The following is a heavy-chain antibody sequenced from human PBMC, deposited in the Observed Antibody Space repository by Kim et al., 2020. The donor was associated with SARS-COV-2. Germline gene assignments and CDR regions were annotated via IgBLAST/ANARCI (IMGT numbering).Heavy chain of an antibody. J-gene: IGHJ3*02. CDR3: ARHSYSSGWYGDAFDI. Sequence: SFQGQVTISADKSISTAYLQWSSLKASDTAMYYCARHSYSSGWYGDAFDIWGQGTMVTVSS. V-gene: IGHV5-51*01. D-gene: IGHD6-19*01.